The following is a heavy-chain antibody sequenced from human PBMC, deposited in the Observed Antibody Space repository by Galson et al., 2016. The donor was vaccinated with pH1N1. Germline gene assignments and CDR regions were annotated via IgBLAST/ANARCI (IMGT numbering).Heavy chain of an antibody. Sequence: LSLTCTVSGGSINSDSYSWDWIRQPAGKGLEWIGRVYVSGRTNHNPSLKSRVTISIDTSKNQFSLKLSSVTAAGTAVYSCARAPYDSWSGYYTNVGGYFDAWGQGILVTVSS. J-gene: IGHJ4*02. V-gene: IGHV4-61*02. CDR2: VYVSGRT. CDR1: GGSINSDSYS. D-gene: IGHD3-3*01. CDR3: ARAPYDSWSGYYTNVGGYFDA.